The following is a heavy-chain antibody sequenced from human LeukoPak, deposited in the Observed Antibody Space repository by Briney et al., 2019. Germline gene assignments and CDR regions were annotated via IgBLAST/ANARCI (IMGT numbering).Heavy chain of an antibody. Sequence: GASVKVSCKASGYTFISYYLQWVRQAPGQGLEWMGIINPSGGSTSYAQKFQGRVTMTRDTSTSTVYMELSSLRSEDTAVYYCAREVVGATGTPLMGWGQGTLVTVSS. J-gene: IGHJ4*02. CDR1: GYTFISYY. D-gene: IGHD1-26*01. CDR3: AREVVGATGTPLMG. V-gene: IGHV1-46*01. CDR2: INPSGGST.